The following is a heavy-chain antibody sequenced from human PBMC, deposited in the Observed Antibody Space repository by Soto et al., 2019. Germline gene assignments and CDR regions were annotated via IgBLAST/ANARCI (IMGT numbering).Heavy chain of an antibody. CDR3: ARGRNYYDSSGYYGY. CDR2: INHSGST. D-gene: IGHD3-22*01. CDR1: GGSFSGYY. V-gene: IGHV4-34*01. Sequence: SETLSLTCAVYGGSFSGYYWSWIRQPPGKGLEWIGEINHSGSTNYNPSLKSRVTISVDTSKNQFSLKLSSVTAADTAVYYCARGRNYYDSSGYYGYWGQGTLVTVSS. J-gene: IGHJ4*02.